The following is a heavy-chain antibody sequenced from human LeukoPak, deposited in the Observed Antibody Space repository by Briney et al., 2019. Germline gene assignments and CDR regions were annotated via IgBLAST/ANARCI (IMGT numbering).Heavy chain of an antibody. Sequence: PGGSLRLSCAASGFTFSPFAMHWVRQAPGKGLEWVAVISYDGSNKYYADSVKGRFTISRDNSKNTLYLQVNSLRAEDTAVYFCARVLVKGAFDIWGQGTVVTVSS. CDR2: ISYDGSNK. CDR3: ARVLVKGAFDI. CDR1: GFTFSPFA. D-gene: IGHD3-9*01. J-gene: IGHJ3*02. V-gene: IGHV3-30*14.